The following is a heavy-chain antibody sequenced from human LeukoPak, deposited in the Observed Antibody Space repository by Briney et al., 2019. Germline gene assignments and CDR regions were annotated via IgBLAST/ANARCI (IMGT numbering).Heavy chain of an antibody. CDR2: ISRSGSTT. D-gene: IGHD3-10*01. CDR1: EFAFSSYE. J-gene: IGHJ6*03. V-gene: IGHV3-48*03. Sequence: GGSLRLSCAASEFAFSSYEMNWVRQAPGKGLEWVSYISRSGSTTYYADSVKGRFTISRDNAKNSLFLQMNSLRAEDTAVYYCACPCYASGSYFSYYYYMDVWGKGTTVTISS. CDR3: ACPCYASGSYFSYYYYMDV.